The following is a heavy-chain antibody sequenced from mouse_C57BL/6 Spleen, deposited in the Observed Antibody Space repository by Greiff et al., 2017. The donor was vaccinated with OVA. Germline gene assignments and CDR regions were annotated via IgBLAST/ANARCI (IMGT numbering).Heavy chain of an antibody. CDR1: GFTFSSYG. D-gene: IGHD1-1*01. J-gene: IGHJ3*01. CDR3: ARHSYGSSSWFAY. V-gene: IGHV5-6*01. Sequence: EVHLVESGGDLVKPGGSLKLSCAASGFTFSSYGMSWVRQTPDKRLEWVATISSGGSYTYYPDSVKGRFTISRDNAKNTLYLQMSSLKSEDTAMYYCARHSYGSSSWFAYWGQGTLVTVSA. CDR2: ISSGGSYT.